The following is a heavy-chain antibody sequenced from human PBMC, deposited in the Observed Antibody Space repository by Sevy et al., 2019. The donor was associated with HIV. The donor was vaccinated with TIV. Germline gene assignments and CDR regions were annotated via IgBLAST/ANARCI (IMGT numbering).Heavy chain of an antibody. Sequence: HGGSLRLSCAASGFTFSSYWMSWVRQAPGKGLEWVANIKQDGSEKYYVDSVKGRFTISRDNAKNSLYLQMNSLRAEDTAVYYCARDWKMTTVVKVFDYWGQGTLVTVSS. CDR2: IKQDGSEK. V-gene: IGHV3-7*01. J-gene: IGHJ4*02. D-gene: IGHD4-17*01. CDR3: ARDWKMTTVVKVFDY. CDR1: GFTFSSYW.